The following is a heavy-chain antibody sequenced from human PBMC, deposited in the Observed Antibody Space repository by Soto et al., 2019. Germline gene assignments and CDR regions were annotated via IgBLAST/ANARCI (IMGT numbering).Heavy chain of an antibody. CDR2: ISSSSSTI. D-gene: IGHD5-12*01. CDR3: AGDGGGYDSHRFFDY. CDR1: GFTFSSYS. V-gene: IGHV3-48*01. Sequence: GGSLRLSCAASGFTFSSYSMNWVRQAPGKGLEWVSYISSSSSTIYYSDSVKGRFTISRDNAKNSLYLQMNSLGAEDTAVYYCAGDGGGYDSHRFFDYWGQGTLVTVSS. J-gene: IGHJ4*02.